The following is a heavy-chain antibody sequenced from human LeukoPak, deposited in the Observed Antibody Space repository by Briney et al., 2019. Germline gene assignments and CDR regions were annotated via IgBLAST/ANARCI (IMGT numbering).Heavy chain of an antibody. D-gene: IGHD3-22*01. CDR1: GYTFTSYY. CDR3: ARASWGSSGYYYPFDY. CDR2: INPSGGST. V-gene: IGHV1-46*01. J-gene: IGHJ4*02. Sequence: ASVKVSCEASGYTFTSYYMHWVRQAPGQGLEWMGIINPSGGSTSYAQKFQGRVTMTRDTSTSTVYMELSSLRSEDTAVYYCARASWGSSGYYYPFDYWGQGTLVTVSS.